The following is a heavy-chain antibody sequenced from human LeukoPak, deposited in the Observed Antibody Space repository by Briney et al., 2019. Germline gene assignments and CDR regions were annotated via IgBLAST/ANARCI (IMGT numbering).Heavy chain of an antibody. Sequence: ASVTVSCKASGYTFTGYYMHWVRQAPGQGLEWMGWINPNSGGTNYAQKFQGRVTMTRDTSITTAYMELSRLRSDDTAVYYCASEVLPKTSGMDVWGQGTTVTVSS. J-gene: IGHJ6*02. V-gene: IGHV1-2*02. CDR1: GYTFTGYY. CDR2: INPNSGGT. D-gene: IGHD3-10*01. CDR3: ASEVLPKTSGMDV.